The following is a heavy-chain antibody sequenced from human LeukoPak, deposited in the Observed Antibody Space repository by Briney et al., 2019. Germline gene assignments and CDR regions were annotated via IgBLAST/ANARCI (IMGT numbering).Heavy chain of an antibody. D-gene: IGHD6-19*01. CDR2: IYSGGST. V-gene: IGHV3-53*01. CDR1: GFTVSSNY. J-gene: IGHJ5*02. Sequence: GGSLRLSCAASGFTVSSNYMSWVRQAPGKGLEWVSVIYSGGSTYYADSVKGRFTISRDNSKNTLYLQMNSLRVDETAMYYGAGDTHSSSWYDHWGQGTLVTVSS. CDR3: AGDTHSSSWYDH.